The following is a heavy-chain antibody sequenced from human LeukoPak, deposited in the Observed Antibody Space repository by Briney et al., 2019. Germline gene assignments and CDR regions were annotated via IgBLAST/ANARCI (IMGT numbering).Heavy chain of an antibody. D-gene: IGHD2-2*02. CDR3: AKDLAPFIVVVPAAIPPYHYGMDV. Sequence: GRSLRLSCAASGFTFDDYAMHWVRQAPGKGLEWVSGISWNSGSIGYADSVKGRFTISRDNAKNSLYLQMNSLRAEDTALYYCAKDLAPFIVVVPAAIPPYHYGMDVWGQGTTVTVSS. CDR2: ISWNSGSI. J-gene: IGHJ6*02. CDR1: GFTFDDYA. V-gene: IGHV3-9*01.